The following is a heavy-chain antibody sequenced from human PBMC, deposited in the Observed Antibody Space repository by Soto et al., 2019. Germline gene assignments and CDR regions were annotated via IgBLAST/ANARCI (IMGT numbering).Heavy chain of an antibody. CDR1: GFTFSSYW. Sequence: PGGSLRLSCAASGFTFSSYWMSWVRQAPGKGLEWVANIKQDGSEKYYVDSVKGRFTISRDNAKNSLYLQMNSLRAEDTAVYYCARGDYSSGWYASWFDPWCQGLLVTVSS. CDR2: IKQDGSEK. D-gene: IGHD6-19*01. V-gene: IGHV3-7*01. CDR3: ARGDYSSGWYASWFDP. J-gene: IGHJ5*02.